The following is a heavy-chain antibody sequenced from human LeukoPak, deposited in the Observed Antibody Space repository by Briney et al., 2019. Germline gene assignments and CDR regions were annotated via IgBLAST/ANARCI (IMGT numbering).Heavy chain of an antibody. V-gene: IGHV4-61*02. J-gene: IGHJ6*03. D-gene: IGHD3-3*01. CDR1: GGSISSGSYY. CDR2: IYTSGST. Sequence: SETLSLTCTVSGGSISSGSYYWSWIRQPAGKGLEWSGRIYTSGSTHYNPSLKSRVTISVDTSKNQFSLKLSSVTAADTAVYFCARVPLYDFWSGYLPPYYYMDVWGKGTTVTVSS. CDR3: ARVPLYDFWSGYLPPYYYMDV.